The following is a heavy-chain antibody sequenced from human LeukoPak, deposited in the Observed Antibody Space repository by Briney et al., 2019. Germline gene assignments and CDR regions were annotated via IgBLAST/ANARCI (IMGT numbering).Heavy chain of an antibody. J-gene: IGHJ5*02. CDR3: AKDSQSVLWFDP. D-gene: IGHD3-10*02. CDR2: ISGSGGST. V-gene: IGHV3-23*01. Sequence: GGSLRLSCAASGFTFSSYAMSWVRQAPGKGLEWVSDISGSGGSTYYADSVKGRFTISRDNPKNQLYLQMNSLRAEDTAVYYCAKDSQSVLWFDPWGQGTLVTVSS. CDR1: GFTFSSYA.